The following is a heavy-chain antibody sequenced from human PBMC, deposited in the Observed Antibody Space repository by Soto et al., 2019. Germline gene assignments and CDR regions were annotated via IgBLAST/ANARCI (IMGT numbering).Heavy chain of an antibody. D-gene: IGHD2-21*01. V-gene: IGHV3-21*01. CDR2: ISSSSSYI. Sequence: EVQLVESGGGLVKPGGSLRLSCAASGFTFSSYSMNWVRQAPGKGLEWVSSISSSSSYIYYADSVKGRFTISRDNAKNSLQLQMTSLSAEATAVYYCARASYIVVVNAIMADWGQRTLVTVSS. J-gene: IGHJ4*02. CDR3: ARASYIVVVNAIMAD. CDR1: GFTFSSYS.